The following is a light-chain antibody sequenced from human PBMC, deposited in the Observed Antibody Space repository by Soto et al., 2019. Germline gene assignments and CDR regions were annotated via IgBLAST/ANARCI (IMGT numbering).Light chain of an antibody. CDR1: STDVGAYNY. Sequence: QSVLTQPASVSGSPGQSITISCTGTSTDVGAYNYVSWYQQHPGKAPKLMIYEVNNRPSGISNRFSGSKSGNTASLTISGLQAEDEADYYCSSFTSSLTWVFGGGTKVTVL. CDR2: EVN. J-gene: IGLJ3*02. V-gene: IGLV2-14*01. CDR3: SSFTSSLTWV.